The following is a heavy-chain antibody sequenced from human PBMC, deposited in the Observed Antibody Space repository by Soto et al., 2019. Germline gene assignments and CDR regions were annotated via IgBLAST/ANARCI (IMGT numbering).Heavy chain of an antibody. Sequence: PGGSLRLSCTASGFTFDDYTMHWVRQAPGKGLQWVSLVSWDGGSTYYADSVKGRFTISRDNSKNTLYLQMNSLRAEDTAVYYCARDLDIVVVPAAIYGIDVWGQGPTVTVSS. CDR3: ARDLDIVVVPAAIYGIDV. D-gene: IGHD2-2*03. J-gene: IGHJ6*02. CDR2: VSWDGGST. V-gene: IGHV3-43*01. CDR1: GFTFDDYT.